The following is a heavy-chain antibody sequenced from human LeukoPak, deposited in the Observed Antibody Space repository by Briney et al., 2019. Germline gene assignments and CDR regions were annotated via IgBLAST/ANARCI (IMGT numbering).Heavy chain of an antibody. Sequence: SETLSLNCTVSGASITGHYWSWVRQPPGKGLEWIGYVYYSRSTNYNPSLKSRLSISVDSSNNHFSLKLSSVTAADTGVYYCARVETLRSGDYYMDVWGKGTAVSVSS. CDR2: VYYSRST. V-gene: IGHV4-59*11. J-gene: IGHJ6*03. CDR3: ARVETLRSGDYYMDV. D-gene: IGHD3-10*01. CDR1: GASITGHY.